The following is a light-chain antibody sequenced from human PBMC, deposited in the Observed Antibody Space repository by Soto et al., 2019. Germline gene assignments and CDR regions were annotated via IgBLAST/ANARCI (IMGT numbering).Light chain of an antibody. J-gene: IGKJ1*01. CDR1: QSVSSN. CDR3: QQYNNWPPTWT. V-gene: IGKV3-15*01. CDR2: GVS. Sequence: EIVMTQSPATLSVSPGERATLSCWASQSVSSNLAWYQQKPGQAPRLLIYGVSTRATGIPARFSGSGSGTEFTLTISSLQSEDFAVYYCQQYNNWPPTWTFGQGTKVDIK.